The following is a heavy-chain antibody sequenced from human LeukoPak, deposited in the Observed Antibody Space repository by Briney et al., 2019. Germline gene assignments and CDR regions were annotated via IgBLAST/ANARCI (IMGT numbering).Heavy chain of an antibody. Sequence: PGGSLRLSCAASGFTFSSYSMNWVRQAPGKGLEWVSLISWDGGSTYYADSVKGRFTISRDNSKNSLYLQVNSLRAEDTALYYCAKDKGMATITWVDYWGQGTLVTVSS. CDR1: GFTFSSYS. J-gene: IGHJ4*02. V-gene: IGHV3-43D*03. CDR3: AKDKGMATITWVDY. CDR2: ISWDGGST. D-gene: IGHD5-24*01.